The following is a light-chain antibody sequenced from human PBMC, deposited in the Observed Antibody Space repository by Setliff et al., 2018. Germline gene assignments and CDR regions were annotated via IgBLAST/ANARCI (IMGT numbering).Light chain of an antibody. Sequence: LTQPASVSGSPGQSITISCTGTSSDVGGYNYVSWYQQHPGKAPKLMIYDVSNRPSGVSNRFSGSKSGNTASLTISGLQAEDEADYYCSSYTSSSTLVVFGGGTQLTVL. CDR1: SSDVGGYNY. J-gene: IGLJ2*01. V-gene: IGLV2-14*03. CDR3: SSYTSSSTLVV. CDR2: DVS.